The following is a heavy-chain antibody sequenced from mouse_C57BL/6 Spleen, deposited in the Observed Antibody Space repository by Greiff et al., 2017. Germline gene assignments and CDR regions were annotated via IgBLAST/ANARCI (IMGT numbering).Heavy chain of an antibody. Sequence: QVQLKESGPGLVQPSQSLSITCTVSGFSLTSYGVHWVRESPGKGLEWLGVIWRGGSTDYNAAFMSRLSITKDNSKSQVFFKMNSLQADDTAIYYCAKGDYGSSSYAMDYWGQGTSVTVSS. CDR2: IWRGGST. CDR1: GFSLTSYG. CDR3: AKGDYGSSSYAMDY. J-gene: IGHJ4*01. V-gene: IGHV2-5*01. D-gene: IGHD1-1*01.